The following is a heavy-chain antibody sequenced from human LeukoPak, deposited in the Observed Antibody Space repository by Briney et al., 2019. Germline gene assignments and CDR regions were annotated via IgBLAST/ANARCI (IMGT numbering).Heavy chain of an antibody. CDR1: GYTFTSYG. CDR2: ISAYNGNT. J-gene: IGHJ3*02. Sequence: ASVKVSCKASGYTFTSYGISWVRQAPGQGLEWMGWISAYNGNTNYAQKLQGRVTMTTDTSTSTAYMELRSLRSEDTAVYYCATDPQGPYPRTTLAFDIWGQGTMVTVSS. D-gene: IGHD1-7*01. V-gene: IGHV1-18*01. CDR3: ATDPQGPYPRTTLAFDI.